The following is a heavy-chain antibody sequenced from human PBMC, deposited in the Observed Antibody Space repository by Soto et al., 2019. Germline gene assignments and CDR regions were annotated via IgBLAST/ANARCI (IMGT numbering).Heavy chain of an antibody. J-gene: IGHJ4*02. V-gene: IGHV3-30*18. CDR1: GFTFSSYG. CDR3: AQWGYDSSGYYSTFDY. CDR2: ISYDGSNK. D-gene: IGHD3-22*01. Sequence: PGVFLRLSCAASGFTFSSYGMHWVRQAPGKGLEWVAVISYDGSNKYYADSVKGRFTISRDNSKNTLYLQMNSLRAEDTAVYYCAQWGYDSSGYYSTFDYWGQGTLVTVSS.